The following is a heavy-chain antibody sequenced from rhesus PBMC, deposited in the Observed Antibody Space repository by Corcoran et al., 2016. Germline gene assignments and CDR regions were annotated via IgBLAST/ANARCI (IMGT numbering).Heavy chain of an antibody. CDR1: GFTFSGYE. Sequence: EVQLAESGGGLVQPGGSLRLSCAASGFTFSGYEMHWVRQATGKGGVLYPFIGGERSYPHYADSVKGRFTISRDNAETSLSLQMNSRRAEDTAVYYCARHWAAAGFDYWGQGVLVTVSS. V-gene: IGHV3-115*02. D-gene: IGHD6-25*01. CDR3: ARHWAAAGFDY. J-gene: IGHJ4*01. CDR2: IGGERSYP.